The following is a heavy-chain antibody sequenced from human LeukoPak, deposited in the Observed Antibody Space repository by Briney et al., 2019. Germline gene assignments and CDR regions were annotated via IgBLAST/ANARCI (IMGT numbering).Heavy chain of an antibody. Sequence: GGSLRLSCAASGFTFSSYAMSWVRQAPGKGLEWVSAISGSGGSTYYADSVKGRFTISRDNSKNTLYLQMNSLRAEDTAVYYCAKDWDYVWGSYRLFDYWGQGTLVTVSS. CDR2: ISGSGGST. V-gene: IGHV3-23*01. D-gene: IGHD3-16*02. CDR1: GFTFSSYA. J-gene: IGHJ4*02. CDR3: AKDWDYVWGSYRLFDY.